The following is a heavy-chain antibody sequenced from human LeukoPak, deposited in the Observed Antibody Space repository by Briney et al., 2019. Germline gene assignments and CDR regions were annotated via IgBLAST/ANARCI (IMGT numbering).Heavy chain of an antibody. CDR1: GYTLTELS. Sequence: ASVKVSCKVSGYTLTELSMHWVRQAPGKGLEWMGGFDPEDGETTYAQKFQGRVTMTEDTSTDTAYMELSSLRSEDTAVYYCATGWAYPLTIFGDADYWGQGTLVTVSS. CDR2: FDPEDGET. J-gene: IGHJ4*02. V-gene: IGHV1-24*01. CDR3: ATGWAYPLTIFGDADY. D-gene: IGHD3-3*01.